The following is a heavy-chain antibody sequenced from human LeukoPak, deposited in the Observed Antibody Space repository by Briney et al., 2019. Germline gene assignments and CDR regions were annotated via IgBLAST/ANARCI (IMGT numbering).Heavy chain of an antibody. CDR3: ARDSAAAAPGRVWWFDP. CDR1: GGSFSGYY. V-gene: IGHV4-34*01. J-gene: IGHJ5*02. CDR2: INHSGST. Sequence: SETLSLTCAVDGGSFSGYYWNWIRQPPGKGLEWIGEINHSGSTNYNPSLKSRVTISVDTSKNQFSLKLSSVTAADTAVYYCARDSAAAAPGRVWWFDPWGQGTLVTVSS. D-gene: IGHD6-13*01.